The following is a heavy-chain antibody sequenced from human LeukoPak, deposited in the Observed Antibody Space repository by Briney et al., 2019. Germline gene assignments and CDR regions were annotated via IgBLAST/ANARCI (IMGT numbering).Heavy chain of an antibody. CDR1: GYSFTSYW. D-gene: IGHD1-26*01. Sequence: GESLKISCKGSGYSFTSYWIGWVRQMPGKGLEWMGIIYPGDSDTRYSPSFQGQVTISADKSISTAYLQWSSLKASDTAMYYCARLPDSGSDFRGMEYYMDVWGKGTTVTVSS. CDR3: ARLPDSGSDFRGMEYYMDV. CDR2: IYPGDSDT. V-gene: IGHV5-51*01. J-gene: IGHJ6*03.